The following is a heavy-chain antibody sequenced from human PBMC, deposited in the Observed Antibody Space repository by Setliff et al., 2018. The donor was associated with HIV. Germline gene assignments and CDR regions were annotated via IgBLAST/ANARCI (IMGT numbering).Heavy chain of an antibody. Sequence: TLSLTCAVSGGSFSGYYWGWIRQPPGKGLEWIGSIYHSGSTYYNPSLKSRVTISVDTSKNQFSLKLSSVTAADTAVYYCARDSSGSIDAFDIWGQGTMVTVSS. V-gene: IGHV4-38-2*02. D-gene: IGHD3-22*01. CDR1: GGSFSGYY. CDR2: IYHSGST. J-gene: IGHJ3*02. CDR3: ARDSSGSIDAFDI.